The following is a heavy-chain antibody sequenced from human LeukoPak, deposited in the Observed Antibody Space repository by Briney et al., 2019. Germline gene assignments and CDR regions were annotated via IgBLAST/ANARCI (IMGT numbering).Heavy chain of an antibody. D-gene: IGHD6-19*01. V-gene: IGHV3-23*01. CDR3: AKDVGIGSSGWYDPWYFDY. J-gene: IGHJ4*02. CDR1: GFTFSSYP. CDR2: ISGSGGRT. Sequence: GGSLRLSCAASGFTFSSYPMSWVRQAPGKGLEWVSTISGSGGRTYYAASVKGRFTISRDNSKNTLYLQMNSLRAEDTAVYYCAKDVGIGSSGWYDPWYFDYWGQGTLVTVSS.